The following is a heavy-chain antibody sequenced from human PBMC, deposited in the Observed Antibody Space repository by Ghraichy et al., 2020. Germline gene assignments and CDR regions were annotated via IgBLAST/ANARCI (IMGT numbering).Heavy chain of an antibody. J-gene: IGHJ4*02. CDR2: ISGSGGST. CDR1: GFTFSSYA. D-gene: IGHD5-12*01. V-gene: IGHV3-23*01. Sequence: GGSLRLSCAASGFTFSSYAMSWVRQAPGKGLEWVSDISGSGGSTYYADSVKGRFTISRDNSKNTLYLQMNSLRADDTAVYYCAKDHRHSDYDQEFDYWGQGTLVTVSS. CDR3: AKDHRHSDYDQEFDY.